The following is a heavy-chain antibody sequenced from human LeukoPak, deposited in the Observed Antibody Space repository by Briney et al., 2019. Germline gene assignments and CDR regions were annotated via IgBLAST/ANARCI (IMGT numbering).Heavy chain of an antibody. Sequence: SETLSLTCTVSGGSISSYYWSWIRQPPGKGLEWIGYIYYSGSTNYNPSIKSRVTMSLDTSKNQFSLKLSSVTAADTAVYYCARDKYYDTSTYYPAGLDPWGQGTLVTVSS. CDR1: GGSISSYY. D-gene: IGHD3-22*01. J-gene: IGHJ5*02. V-gene: IGHV4-59*01. CDR3: ARDKYYDTSTYYPAGLDP. CDR2: IYYSGST.